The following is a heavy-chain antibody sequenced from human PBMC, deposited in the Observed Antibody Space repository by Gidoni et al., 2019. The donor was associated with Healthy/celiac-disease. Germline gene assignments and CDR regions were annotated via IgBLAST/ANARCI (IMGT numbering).Heavy chain of an antibody. J-gene: IGHJ6*02. CDR1: GFTFDYYA. CDR2: ISWHSGSI. V-gene: IGHV3-9*01. Sequence: EVQLVESGGGLVQPGRSLRLSCAASGFTFDYYAMHWVRQAPGKGLEGVSGISWHSGSIGYADSVKGRFTISRDNAKNSLYLQMNSLRAEDTALYYCAKDMGLGIVYYYGMDVWGQGTTVTVSS. D-gene: IGHD7-27*01. CDR3: AKDMGLGIVYYYGMDV.